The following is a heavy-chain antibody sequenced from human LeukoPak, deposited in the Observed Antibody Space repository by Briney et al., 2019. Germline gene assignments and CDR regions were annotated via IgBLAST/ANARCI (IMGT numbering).Heavy chain of an antibody. Sequence: SETLSLTCTVSAASFISSSHHWGWLRQSPGKGLEWIVTVYYGRTTYYNPSLDGRVTISLDTSANHFSLHLNSVTAADTAVYYCVRHDGRGGATMGAFDSWGQGSLVSVSS. D-gene: IGHD5-12*01. V-gene: IGHV4-39*01. CDR1: AASFISSSHH. CDR2: VYYGRTT. CDR3: VRHDGRGGATMGAFDS. J-gene: IGHJ5*01.